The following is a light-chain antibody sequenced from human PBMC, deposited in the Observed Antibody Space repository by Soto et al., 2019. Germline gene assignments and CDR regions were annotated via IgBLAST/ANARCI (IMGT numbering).Light chain of an antibody. Sequence: QSALTQPASVSGSPGQSITISCTGTSSDVGDYNFVSWYQQHPGKAPKLMISTVNSRPSGVSNRFSGSKSGNTASLTISGLQAEDEADYYCISYTTTGTLWVFGGGTKVTVL. CDR3: ISYTTTGTLWV. V-gene: IGLV2-14*01. J-gene: IGLJ3*02. CDR2: TVN. CDR1: SSDVGDYNF.